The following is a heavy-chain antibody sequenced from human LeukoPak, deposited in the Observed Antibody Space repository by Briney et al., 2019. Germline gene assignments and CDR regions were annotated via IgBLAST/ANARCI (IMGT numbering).Heavy chain of an antibody. V-gene: IGHV3-48*04. CDR1: GFTFSSYG. CDR2: FGRSGTTI. CDR3: ARSGKIYFDWLLDY. J-gene: IGHJ4*02. Sequence: GGSLRLSCAASGFTFSSYGMHWVRQAPGKGLEWVSYFGRSGTTIHYADSVKGRFTISWDNAKKSLYLQMNSLRAEDTAVYYCARSGKIYFDWLLDYWGQGTLVTVSS. D-gene: IGHD3-9*01.